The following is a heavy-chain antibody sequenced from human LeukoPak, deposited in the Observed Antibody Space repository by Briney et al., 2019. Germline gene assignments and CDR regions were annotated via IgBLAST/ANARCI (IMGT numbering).Heavy chain of an antibody. V-gene: IGHV1-8*01. D-gene: IGHD5-12*01. J-gene: IGHJ6*02. CDR1: GYTFISYD. Sequence: ASVKVSCKASGYTFISYDINWVRQATGQGLEWMGWMNPNSGNTGYAQKFQGRVTMTRNTSISTAYMELSSPRSEDTAVYYCARWSEDIVATISNGMDVWGQGTTVTVSS. CDR2: MNPNSGNT. CDR3: ARWSEDIVATISNGMDV.